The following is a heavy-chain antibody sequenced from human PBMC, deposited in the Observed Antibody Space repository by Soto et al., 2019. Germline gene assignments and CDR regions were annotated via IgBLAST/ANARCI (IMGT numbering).Heavy chain of an antibody. Sequence: EVQLVESGGRLVKPGGSLRLSCAASGFTFSNAWMSWVRQAPGKGLEWVGRIKTKTDGGTTDYPAPVKGRFTISRDDSKNTLYLQMNSLKTEDTAVYYCTTGVTSRGMDVWGQGTTVTVSS. CDR1: GFTFSNAW. CDR2: IKTKTDGGTT. V-gene: IGHV3-15*01. CDR3: TTGVTSRGMDV. D-gene: IGHD2-21*02. J-gene: IGHJ6*02.